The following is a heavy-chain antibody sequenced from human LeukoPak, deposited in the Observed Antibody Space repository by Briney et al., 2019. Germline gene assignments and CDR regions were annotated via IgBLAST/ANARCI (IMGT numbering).Heavy chain of an antibody. J-gene: IGHJ4*02. CDR1: GFTFSSYA. V-gene: IGHV3-23*01. CDR3: AKAATVTKGAFDY. D-gene: IGHD4-17*01. CDR2: ISGSGGST. Sequence: GGSLRLSCAASGFTFSSYAMRWVRQAPGKGLEWVSGISGSGGSTYYADSVKGRFTIARDNSKNTLYLQMNSLRAEDTAVYYCAKAATVTKGAFDYWGQGTLVTVSS.